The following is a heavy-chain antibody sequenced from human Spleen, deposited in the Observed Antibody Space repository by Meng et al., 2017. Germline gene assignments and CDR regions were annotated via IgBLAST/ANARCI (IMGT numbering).Heavy chain of an antibody. V-gene: IGHV1-46*01. CDR2: VDPSGGIT. CDR3: GREGPVGGRHNWFDP. D-gene: IGHD2-15*01. Sequence: ASVKVSCKASGYTFTDYYIHWWRQAPGQELEWVGLVDPSGGITHFAQNFQGRVAMTRDTSTRTVYMELSRLRSDDSAVYYFGREGPVGGRHNWFDPWGQGTLVTVSS. J-gene: IGHJ5*02. CDR1: GYTFTDYY.